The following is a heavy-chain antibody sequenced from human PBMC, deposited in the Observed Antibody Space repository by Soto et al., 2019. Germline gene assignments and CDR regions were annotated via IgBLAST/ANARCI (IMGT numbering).Heavy chain of an antibody. V-gene: IGHV3-33*01. CDR2: IWYDGSNK. D-gene: IGHD2-2*01. CDR1: GFTFSSYG. Sequence: GGSLRLSCAASGFTFSSYGMHWVRQAPGKGLEWVAVIWYDGSNKYYADSVKGRFTISRDNSKNTLYLQMNSLRAEDTAVYYCAREEVVPAANTDYYYSYTAFWGKGTTVPVS. J-gene: IGHJ6*03. CDR3: AREEVVPAANTDYYYSYTAF.